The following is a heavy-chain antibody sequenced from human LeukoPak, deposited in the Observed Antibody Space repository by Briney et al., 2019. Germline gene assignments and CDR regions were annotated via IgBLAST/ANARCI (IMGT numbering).Heavy chain of an antibody. D-gene: IGHD5-12*01. CDR1: GFTFSSYA. V-gene: IGHV3-23*01. J-gene: IGHJ4*02. Sequence: PGGSLRLSCAASGFTFSSYAMSWVRQAPGKGLEWVSAISGSGGSTYYADSVKGRFTISRDNSKNTLYLQMNSLRAEDTAVYYCAKRPVRGYSGYDTVAPFDYWGQGTLVTVSS. CDR2: ISGSGGST. CDR3: AKRPVRGYSGYDTVAPFDY.